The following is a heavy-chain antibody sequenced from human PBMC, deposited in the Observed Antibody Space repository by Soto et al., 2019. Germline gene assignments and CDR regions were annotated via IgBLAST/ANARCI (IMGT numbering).Heavy chain of an antibody. J-gene: IGHJ3*02. CDR2: ISSSGSTI. D-gene: IGHD2-15*01. V-gene: IGHV3-48*03. CDR1: GFTFNSYE. CDR3: ASVVNADAFDI. Sequence: PGGSLRLSCAASGFTFNSYEMNWVRQAPGKGLEWVSYISSSGSTIYYADSVKGRFTISRDNAKNSLYLQMNSLRAEDTAVYYCASVVNADAFDIWGQGTMVTVSS.